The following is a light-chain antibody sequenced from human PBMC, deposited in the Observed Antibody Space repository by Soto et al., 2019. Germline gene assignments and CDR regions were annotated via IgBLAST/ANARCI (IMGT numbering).Light chain of an antibody. CDR1: QDVSKY. J-gene: IGKJ3*01. Sequence: EIVLTQSPATLSLSPGERATLSCRASQDVSKYLAWYQQKPGQAPRLLIYDASNRATGIPARFSGSGSGTDFPLTISSLDPEVFAVYYCQQLSNWFFGPGTKVDIK. CDR2: DAS. V-gene: IGKV3-11*01. CDR3: QQLSNWF.